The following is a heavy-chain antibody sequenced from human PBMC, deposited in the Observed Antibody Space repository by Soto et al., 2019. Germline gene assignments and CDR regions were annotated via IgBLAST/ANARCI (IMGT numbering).Heavy chain of an antibody. V-gene: IGHV4-31*03. J-gene: IGHJ4*02. Sequence: QVQLQESGPGLVKPSQTLSLTCTVSGASISSGSYYWSWIRQLPGKGLEWIGYISNSGSTYYNPSFKSRVTISVDTSKNHFSLRVSSVTAADTAVYYCARAVYSNHVYWGQGTLVTVSS. CDR1: GASISSGSYY. D-gene: IGHD4-4*01. CDR3: ARAVYSNHVY. CDR2: ISNSGST.